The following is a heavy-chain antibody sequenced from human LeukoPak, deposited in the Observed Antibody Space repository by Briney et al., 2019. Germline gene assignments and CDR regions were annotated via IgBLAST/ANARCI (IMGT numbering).Heavy chain of an antibody. D-gene: IGHD2-15*01. CDR3: ARHEAYCSGDRCYSAWYFDL. CDR2: IHSSGST. CDR1: GGSISSYY. V-gene: IGHV4-4*07. J-gene: IGHJ2*01. Sequence: SETLSLTCTVSGGSISSYYWSWIRQPAGKGLEWIGRIHSSGSTNSNPSLKSRVTMSVDTSKNQFSLKVTSVTAADTAVYYCARHEAYCSGDRCYSAWYFDLWGRGTLVTVSS.